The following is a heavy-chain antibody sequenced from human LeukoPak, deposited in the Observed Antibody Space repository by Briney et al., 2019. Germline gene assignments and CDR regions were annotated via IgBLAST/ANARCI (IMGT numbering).Heavy chain of an antibody. CDR2: IIPIFGTA. D-gene: IGHD3-22*01. V-gene: IGHV1-69*13. Sequence: SVKVSCKASGGTFSSYAISWVRQAPGQGLEWMGGIIPIFGTANYAQKFQGRVTITADESTSTAYMELSSLRSEDTAVYYCARATYYYDSSGYPADRTYFDYWGQGTLVTVSS. CDR1: GGTFSSYA. J-gene: IGHJ4*02. CDR3: ARATYYYDSSGYPADRTYFDY.